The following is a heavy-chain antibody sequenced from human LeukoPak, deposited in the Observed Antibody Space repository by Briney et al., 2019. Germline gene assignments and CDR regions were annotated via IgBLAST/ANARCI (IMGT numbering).Heavy chain of an antibody. CDR3: ARGGATDFHWFDY. D-gene: IGHD1-26*01. Sequence: PGGSLRLSCAASGFTFSSYSMNWVRQAPGKGLEWVSSISSSSSYIYYADSVKGRFTISRDNAKNSLYLQMNSLRAEDTAVYYCARGGATDFHWFDYWGQGTLVTVSS. J-gene: IGHJ4*02. CDR2: ISSSSSYI. CDR1: GFTFSSYS. V-gene: IGHV3-21*04.